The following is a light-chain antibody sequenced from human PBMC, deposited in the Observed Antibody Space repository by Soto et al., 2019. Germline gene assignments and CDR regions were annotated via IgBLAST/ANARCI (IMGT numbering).Light chain of an antibody. CDR2: TAS. Sequence: DIQLTQSPSFLSASVGDRVTITCRASQDISDYLAWYQQKPGKAPKLLIYTASILQSGVPSRFSGSASGTQFTISISSLQPEDFATYYCQQFNVYPLTFGGGTQVEIK. V-gene: IGKV1-9*01. CDR3: QQFNVYPLT. CDR1: QDISDY. J-gene: IGKJ4*01.